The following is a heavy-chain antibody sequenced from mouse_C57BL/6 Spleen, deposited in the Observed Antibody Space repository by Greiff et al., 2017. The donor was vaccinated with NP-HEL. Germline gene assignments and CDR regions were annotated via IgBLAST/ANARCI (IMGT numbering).Heavy chain of an antibody. CDR2: IYPGDGDT. V-gene: IGHV1-80*01. CDR3: ARKEAYYSNSFAY. J-gene: IGHJ3*01. D-gene: IGHD2-5*01. CDR1: GYAFSSYW. Sequence: VQLQQSGAELVKPGASVKISCKASGYAFSSYWMNWVKQRPGKGLEWIGQIYPGDGDTNYNGKFKGKATLTADKSSSTAYMQLSSLTSEDSAVYYCARKEAYYSNSFAYWGQGTLVTVSA.